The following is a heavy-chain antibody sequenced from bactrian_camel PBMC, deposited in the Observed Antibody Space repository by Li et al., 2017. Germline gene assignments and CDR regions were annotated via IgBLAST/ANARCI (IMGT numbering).Heavy chain of an antibody. CDR1: GFTFSTYY. V-gene: IGHV3-2*01. D-gene: IGHD4*01. J-gene: IGHJ6*01. CDR3: AAPYRCTSATILWSEGY. Sequence: QVQLVESGGGSVQPGGSLRLSCIASGFTFSTYYISWVRQAPGKGLEWVSRIALDDKNTYYADSVKGRFTISRDNAKMTVYLQMNSLKPEDTAKYYCAAPYRCTSATILWSEGYWGQGTQVTVS. CDR2: IALDDKNT.